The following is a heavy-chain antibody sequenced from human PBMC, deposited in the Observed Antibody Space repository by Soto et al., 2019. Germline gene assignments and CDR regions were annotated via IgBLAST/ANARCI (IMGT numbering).Heavy chain of an antibody. CDR3: ARDRHTIYSSSWYTPYYYGMDV. Sequence: LSLTCAVYGGSFSGYYWGWIRQPPGKGLEWIGEINHSGSTNYNPSLKSRVTISVDTSKNQFSLKLSSVTAADTAVYYCARDRHTIYSSSWYTPYYYGMDVWGQGTTVTVSS. J-gene: IGHJ6*02. CDR2: INHSGST. V-gene: IGHV4-34*01. D-gene: IGHD6-13*01. CDR1: GGSFSGYY.